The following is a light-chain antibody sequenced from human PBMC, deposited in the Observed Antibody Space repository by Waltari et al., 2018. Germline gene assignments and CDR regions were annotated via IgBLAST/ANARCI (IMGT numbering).Light chain of an antibody. J-gene: IGKJ4*01. CDR2: AAF. V-gene: IGKV1-12*01. CDR3: QQTNSFPLT. CDR1: QPISRW. Sequence: DILLTQPPSSVSASVGDRVTITCRASQPISRWLAWYQQKPGKAPKLLIYAAFNLKVGVPSRFSASGSGTDYALTISCLQPEDFATYYCQQTNSFPLTFGGGTTVEFK.